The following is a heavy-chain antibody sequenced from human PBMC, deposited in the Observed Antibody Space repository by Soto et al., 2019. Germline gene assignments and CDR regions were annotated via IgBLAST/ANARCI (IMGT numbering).Heavy chain of an antibody. CDR2: IWYDGSNK. V-gene: IGHV3-33*06. Sequence: QVQLVESGGGVVQPGRSLRLSCAASGFTFSSYGMHWVRQAPGKGLEWVAVIWYDGSNKYYADSVKGRFTISRDNSKXTLYLQMNSLRAEDTAVYYCAKGFHTYYYGSGSFDYWGQGTLVTVSS. J-gene: IGHJ4*02. CDR3: AKGFHTYYYGSGSFDY. CDR1: GFTFSSYG. D-gene: IGHD3-10*01.